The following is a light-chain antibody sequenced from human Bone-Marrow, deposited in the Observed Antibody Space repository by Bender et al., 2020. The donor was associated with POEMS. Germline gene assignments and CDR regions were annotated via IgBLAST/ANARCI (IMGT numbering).Light chain of an antibody. CDR3: QSYDSSLSGSL. J-gene: IGLJ2*01. Sequence: QSVLTQPPSVSGAPGQRVTISCTGSSSNTGSGYDINWYQHLPGTAPKLLIYNKNRPSGVPDRFSGSKSGTSASLAITGLQAEDEADYYCQSYDSSLSGSLFGGGTKLTVL. CDR2: NK. V-gene: IGLV1-40*01. CDR1: SSNTGSGYD.